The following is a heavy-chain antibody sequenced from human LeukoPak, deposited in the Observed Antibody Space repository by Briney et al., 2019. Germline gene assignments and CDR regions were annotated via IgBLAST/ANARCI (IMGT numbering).Heavy chain of an antibody. CDR2: INPNSGGT. V-gene: IGHV1-2*02. CDR3: ARGPRAAADDY. Sequence: ASVTVSCKASGYILIGYYMYWVRQAPGQGLEWMGWINPNSGGTNYAQKFQGRVTITRDTSASTAYMELSSLTSEDTAVYYCARGPRAAADDYWGQGTLVTVSS. J-gene: IGHJ4*02. D-gene: IGHD6-13*01. CDR1: GYILIGYY.